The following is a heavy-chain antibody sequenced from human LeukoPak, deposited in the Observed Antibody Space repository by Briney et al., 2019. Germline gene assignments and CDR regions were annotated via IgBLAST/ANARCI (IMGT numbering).Heavy chain of an antibody. J-gene: IGHJ4*02. Sequence: SETLSLTCTVSGGSISSGGYYWRWIRQHPGTGLEWIVYLYVSGSTYYNPSLKSRVTISVDTTKNQFSLRLSSVTAADPAVYYCARVGGTRPDRYYFDYWGQGTLVTVSS. D-gene: IGHD3-3*01. CDR3: ARVGGTRPDRYYFDY. CDR2: LYVSGST. V-gene: IGHV4-31*03. CDR1: GGSISSGGYY.